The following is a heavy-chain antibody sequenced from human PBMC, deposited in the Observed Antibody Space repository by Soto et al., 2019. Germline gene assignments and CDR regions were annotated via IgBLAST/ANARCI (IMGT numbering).Heavy chain of an antibody. CDR2: ISSSSSTI. Sequence: EVQLVESGGGLVQPGGSLRLSCAASGFTFSSYSMNWVRQAPGKGLEWVSYISSSSSTIYYADSVKGRFTISRDNAKNSLYLQMNSLRDEDTALYYCARGEDYGDPNDYFDYWGQGTLVTVSS. D-gene: IGHD4-17*01. V-gene: IGHV3-48*02. CDR1: GFTFSSYS. CDR3: ARGEDYGDPNDYFDY. J-gene: IGHJ4*02.